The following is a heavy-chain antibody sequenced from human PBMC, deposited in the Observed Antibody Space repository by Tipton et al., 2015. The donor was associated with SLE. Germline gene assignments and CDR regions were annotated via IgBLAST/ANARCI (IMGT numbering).Heavy chain of an antibody. CDR1: GFTFSTYW. CDR3: ARGAVALTDC. Sequence: SLRLSCAASGFTFSTYWMSWVRQAPGKGLEWVANIKEDGSEKYYVDSVKGRFTISKDNSKKTLYLQMYNLRLEDTAVYYCARGAVALTDCWGQGTLITLST. J-gene: IGHJ4*02. CDR2: IKEDGSEK. D-gene: IGHD6-19*01. V-gene: IGHV3-7*01.